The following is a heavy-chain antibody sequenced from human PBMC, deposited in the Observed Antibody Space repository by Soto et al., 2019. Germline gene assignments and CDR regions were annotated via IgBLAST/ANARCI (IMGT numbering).Heavy chain of an antibody. V-gene: IGHV3-73*01. Sequence: PGGSLRLSCAASGFLFSGSALHWVRQAPGKGLEWVGRIRSRADNVATAYAASVKGRFAISRDDSKNTAYLQMNSLKTEDTAVYYRTRPNCSGGSCYLTHFDSWGQGTLVTVS. D-gene: IGHD2-15*01. CDR2: IRSRADNVAT. J-gene: IGHJ4*02. CDR1: GFLFSGSA. CDR3: TRPNCSGGSCYLTHFDS.